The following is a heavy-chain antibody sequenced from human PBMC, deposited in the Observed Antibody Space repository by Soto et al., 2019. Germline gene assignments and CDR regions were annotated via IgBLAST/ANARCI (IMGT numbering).Heavy chain of an antibody. J-gene: IGHJ6*02. V-gene: IGHV3-30-3*01. Sequence: GGSLRLSCAASGFTFSSYAMHWVRQAPGKGLEWVAVISYDGSNKYYADSVKGRFTISRDNSKNTLYLQMNSLRAEDTAVYYCARGSSSTSYYYYYGMDVWGQGTTVTVSS. CDR2: ISYDGSNK. CDR1: GFTFSSYA. CDR3: ARGSSSTSYYYYYGMDV. D-gene: IGHD6-6*01.